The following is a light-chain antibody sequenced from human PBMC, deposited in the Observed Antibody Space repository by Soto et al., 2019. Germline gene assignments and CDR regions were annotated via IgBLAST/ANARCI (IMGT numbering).Light chain of an antibody. CDR3: QQFSSSPLT. J-gene: IGKJ4*01. Sequence: DILMTQSPATLSVSPGERVTLSCRASQSISSSYLAWYQQKPGQPPRLLLYRTFSRATGIPDRFSGSGSGTDFTLTISRLEPEDFAVYFCQQFSSSPLTFGGGTKVDIK. CDR2: RTF. CDR1: QSISSSY. V-gene: IGKV3-20*01.